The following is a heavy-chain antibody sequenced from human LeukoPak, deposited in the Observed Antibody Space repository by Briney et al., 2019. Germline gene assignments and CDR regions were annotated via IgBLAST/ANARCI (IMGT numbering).Heavy chain of an antibody. CDR3: ARDVYGNYGMDV. Sequence: ASVKVSCKASGYTFTSYAMNWVRQAPGKGLEWISYISTSRTIYYADSVRGRFTISRDIVKNLLYLQMNTLRDEDTAVYYCARDVYGNYGMDVWGQGTTVTVSS. D-gene: IGHD2/OR15-2a*01. J-gene: IGHJ6*02. V-gene: IGHV3-48*02. CDR1: GYTFTSYA. CDR2: ISTSRTI.